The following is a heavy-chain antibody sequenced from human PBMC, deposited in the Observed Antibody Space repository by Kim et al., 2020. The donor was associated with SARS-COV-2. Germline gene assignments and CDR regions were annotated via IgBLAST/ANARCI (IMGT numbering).Heavy chain of an antibody. D-gene: IGHD3-22*01. CDR3: AAGGETYYYDSSGRHFDY. V-gene: IGHV4-59*08. CDR1: GGSISSYY. Sequence: SETLSLTCTVSGGSISSYYWSWIRQPPGKGLEWIGYIYYSGSTNYNPSLKSRVTISVDTSKNQFPLKLSSVTAADTAVYYCAAGGETYYYDSSGRHFDYWGQGTLVTVSS. CDR2: IYYSGST. J-gene: IGHJ4*02.